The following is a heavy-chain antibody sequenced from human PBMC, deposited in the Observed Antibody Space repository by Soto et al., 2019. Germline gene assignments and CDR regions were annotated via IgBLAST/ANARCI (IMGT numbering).Heavy chain of an antibody. D-gene: IGHD5-12*01. CDR1: GGSINSGDYY. Sequence: SETLSLTCSVSGGSINSGDYYWSWIRQSPGKGLEWIGYIYYSGSTYYNPSLKSRSTISIDTSKNQFFLDVDSVTAADTAVYYCARLYTGYEAFDYWGQGTLVTVPQ. CDR3: ARLYTGYEAFDY. J-gene: IGHJ4*02. V-gene: IGHV4-30-4*01. CDR2: IYYSGST.